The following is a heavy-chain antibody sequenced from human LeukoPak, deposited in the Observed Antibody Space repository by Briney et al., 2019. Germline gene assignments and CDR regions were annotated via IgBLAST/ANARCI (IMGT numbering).Heavy chain of an antibody. Sequence: SQTLSLTCAISGDSVSDNIAAWNWIRQSPSRGLEWLGRTYYRSRWRNDYAESVKSRITINPDTSKNQFFLQLNSVTPEDTAVYYCERGRWSGFDIWGQGTMVTVSS. J-gene: IGHJ3*02. CDR1: GDSVSDNIAA. V-gene: IGHV6-1*01. CDR2: TYYRSRWRN. D-gene: IGHD4-23*01. CDR3: ERGRWSGFDI.